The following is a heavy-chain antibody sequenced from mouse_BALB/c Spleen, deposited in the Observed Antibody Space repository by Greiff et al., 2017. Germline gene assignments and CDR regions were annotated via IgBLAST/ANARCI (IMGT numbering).Heavy chain of an antibody. Sequence: VQVVESGAELVRPGVSVKISCKGSGYTFTDYAMHWVKQSHAKSLEWIGVISTYYGDASYNQKFKGKATMTVDKSSSTAYMELARLTSEDSAIYYCARGPVDYAMDYWGQGTSVTVSS. V-gene: IGHV1S137*01. CDR2: ISTYYGDA. CDR3: ARGPVDYAMDY. J-gene: IGHJ4*01. CDR1: GYTFTDYA.